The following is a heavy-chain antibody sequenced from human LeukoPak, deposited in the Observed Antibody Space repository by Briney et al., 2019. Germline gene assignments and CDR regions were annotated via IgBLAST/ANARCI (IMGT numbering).Heavy chain of an antibody. J-gene: IGHJ4*02. D-gene: IGHD1-26*01. CDR3: ARGKSRGSHIDY. CDR2: IYESGST. V-gene: IGHV4-38-2*02. CDR1: GYSISSGYY. Sequence: NPSKTLSLTCTVSGYSISSGYYWGWIRQPPGKGLEWIGSIYESGSTYYNPSLKSRVTISVDTSKNQFSLRMNSVTAADTAVYYCARGKSRGSHIDYWGQGTLVTVSS.